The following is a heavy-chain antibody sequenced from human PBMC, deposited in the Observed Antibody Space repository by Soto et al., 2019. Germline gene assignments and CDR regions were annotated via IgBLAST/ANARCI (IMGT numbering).Heavy chain of an antibody. CDR3: ATMVRGVIIDPYYYYGMDV. V-gene: IGHV1-69*13. CDR1: GGTFSSYA. J-gene: IGHJ6*02. D-gene: IGHD3-10*01. Sequence: SVKVSCKASGGTFSSYAISWVRQAPGQGLEWMGGIIPIFGTANYAQKFQGRVTITADESTSTAYMELSSLRSEDTAVYYCATMVRGVIIDPYYYYGMDVWGQGTKVTVSS. CDR2: IIPIFGTA.